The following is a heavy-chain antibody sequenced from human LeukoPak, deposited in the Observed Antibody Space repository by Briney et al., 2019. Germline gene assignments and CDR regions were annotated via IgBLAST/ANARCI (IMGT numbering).Heavy chain of an antibody. Sequence: GGSLRLSCAASLFTFSSYAMSGARQAPAKGLEWVSAISGNGVSAYYADYVKGRVTISRDTSKSTLYLQMNSLRAEDTAVYYCAKYVGSTSSAFGSWGQGTLVTVSS. J-gene: IGHJ4*02. D-gene: IGHD6-6*01. CDR1: LFTFSSYA. CDR3: AKYVGSTSSAFGS. CDR2: ISGNGVSA. V-gene: IGHV3-23*01.